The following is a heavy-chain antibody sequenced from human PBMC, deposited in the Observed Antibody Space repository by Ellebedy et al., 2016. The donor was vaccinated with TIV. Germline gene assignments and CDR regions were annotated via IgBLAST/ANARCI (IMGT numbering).Heavy chain of an antibody. Sequence: AASVKVSCKASGYTFTTYGITWVRQAPGQGLEWMGWISGYNGNTNYAQNLQGRVTLTTDTSTRTAYMELRGLSPDDTAVYYCARDGACGGDCYGDNYWGQGSLVTVSS. V-gene: IGHV1-18*01. J-gene: IGHJ4*02. D-gene: IGHD2-21*02. CDR1: GYTFTTYG. CDR2: ISGYNGNT. CDR3: ARDGACGGDCYGDNY.